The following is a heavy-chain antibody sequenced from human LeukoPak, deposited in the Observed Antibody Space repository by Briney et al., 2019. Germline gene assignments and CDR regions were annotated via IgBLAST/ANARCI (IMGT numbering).Heavy chain of an antibody. J-gene: IGHJ5*02. V-gene: IGHV4-39*01. Sequence: PSETLSLTCTVSGGSISSSSYYWGWIRQPPGKGLEWIGSIYYSGSTYYNPSLKSRVTISVDTSKNQFSLKLSSVTAADTAVYYCATQYYDFWSGYYREENWFDPWGQGTLVTVSS. CDR2: IYYSGST. CDR1: GGSISSSSYY. D-gene: IGHD3-3*01. CDR3: ATQYYDFWSGYYREENWFDP.